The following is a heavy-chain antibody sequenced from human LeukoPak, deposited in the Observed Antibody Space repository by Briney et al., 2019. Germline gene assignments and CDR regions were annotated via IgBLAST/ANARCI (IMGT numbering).Heavy chain of an antibody. J-gene: IGHJ5*02. CDR2: INPSGGST. Sequence: ASVKVSCKASGYTFTTYYMHWVRQAPGQGLEWMGIINPSGGSTTYAQKFQGRVTMTRDTSTSTAYTELSRLRSDDTAVYYCARGYCSGGSCYSVENWFDPWGQGTLATVSS. CDR1: GYTFTTYY. V-gene: IGHV1-46*01. CDR3: ARGYCSGGSCYSVENWFDP. D-gene: IGHD2-15*01.